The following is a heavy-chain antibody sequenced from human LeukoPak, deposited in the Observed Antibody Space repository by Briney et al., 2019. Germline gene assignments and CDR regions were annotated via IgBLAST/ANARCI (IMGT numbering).Heavy chain of an antibody. CDR3: VRDQGAAGDS. Sequence: GGSLRLSCAASGFTFSDYWMTWARQAPGKGLEWVANIDQDGSGKIYVDSVKGRFTISRDNAKKSLYLQMNSLRPEDSALYYCVRDQGAAGDSWGQGTLVLVSS. CDR2: IDQDGSGK. V-gene: IGHV3-7*01. D-gene: IGHD6-13*01. CDR1: GFTFSDYW. J-gene: IGHJ4*02.